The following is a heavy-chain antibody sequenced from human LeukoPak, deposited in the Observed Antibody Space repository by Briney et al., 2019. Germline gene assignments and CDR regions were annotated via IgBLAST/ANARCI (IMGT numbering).Heavy chain of an antibody. D-gene: IGHD5-24*01. Sequence: KPSETLSPTCTVSGGSISSYYWTWIRPPPGKGLEWIGYMYYSGSTKYNSSLKSRVTISLDTSKNQFSLRLSSVTAADTAFYYCATSRDGSPYYFDSWGQGTLVTVSS. CDR3: ATSRDGSPYYFDS. CDR1: GGSISSYY. V-gene: IGHV4-59*08. J-gene: IGHJ4*02. CDR2: MYYSGST.